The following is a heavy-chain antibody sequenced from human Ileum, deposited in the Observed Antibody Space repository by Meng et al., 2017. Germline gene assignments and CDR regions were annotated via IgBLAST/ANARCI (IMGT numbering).Heavy chain of an antibody. V-gene: IGHV1-2*02. J-gene: IGHJ4*02. D-gene: IGHD3-16*02. CDR2: INPNSGGT. CDR1: GYTFTGYY. Sequence: ASVKVSCKASGYTFTGYYMHWVRQAPGQGLEWMGWINPNSGGTNYAQKFQGRVTMTRDTSISTAYMELSRLRSDDTAVYYCSRQYDYVCGSYRYSTDYWGQGTLVTVSS. CDR3: SRQYDYVCGSYRYSTDY.